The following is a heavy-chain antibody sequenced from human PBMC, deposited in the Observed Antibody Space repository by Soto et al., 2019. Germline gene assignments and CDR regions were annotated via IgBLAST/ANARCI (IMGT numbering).Heavy chain of an antibody. CDR1: GGSMNDYY. V-gene: IGHV4-4*07. CDR3: ASGRLVSRYYGLDV. J-gene: IGHJ6*02. CDR2: IFTSGNT. D-gene: IGHD6-6*01. Sequence: SETLSLTCTVSGGSMNDYYWSWIRQPAGKGLEWIGRIFTSGNTNYNPSLRSRLTMSVDTSTNQVSLRLTSVTAANTAVYYCASGRLVSRYYGLDVWGQGTTVTVSS.